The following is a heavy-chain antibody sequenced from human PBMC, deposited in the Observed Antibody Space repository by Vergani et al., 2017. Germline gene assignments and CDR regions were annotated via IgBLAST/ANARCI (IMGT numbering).Heavy chain of an antibody. Sequence: QVQLQESGPGLVKPSQTLSLTCTVPGGPFNSGSYYWSWLRQPAGKRLEWIGRIHTNGVIHYNPSLNSRATISVDTSRNQISLKLTSVTATDTAIYFCSRGNPYVDFDIWGQGTMITVSS. V-gene: IGHV4-61*02. CDR3: SRGNPYVDFDI. CDR1: GGPFNSGSYY. CDR2: IHTNGVI. J-gene: IGHJ3*02. D-gene: IGHD3-16*01.